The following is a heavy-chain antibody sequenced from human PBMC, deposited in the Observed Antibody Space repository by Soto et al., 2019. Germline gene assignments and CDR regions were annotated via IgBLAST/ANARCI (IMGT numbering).Heavy chain of an antibody. D-gene: IGHD2-21*02. V-gene: IGHV4-34*01. J-gene: IGHJ3*02. CDR3: ARGGGRGGDSDAFDI. Sequence: QVHLQQWGAGLLKPSETLSLTCVVYGGSFSGYYWTWIRQVPGKGLEWIGEINHSASTNYNPSLKSRVTISEDTSKNQFSLKLNSVTAVDTAVYFCARGGGRGGDSDAFDIWGQGTMVTVSS. CDR1: GGSFSGYY. CDR2: INHSAST.